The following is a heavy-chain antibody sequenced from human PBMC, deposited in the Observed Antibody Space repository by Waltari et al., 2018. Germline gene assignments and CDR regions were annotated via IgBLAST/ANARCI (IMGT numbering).Heavy chain of an antibody. V-gene: IGHV3-23*03. J-gene: IGHJ4*02. D-gene: IGHD2-15*01. CDR1: GFILNGYW. CDR2: IDSGGDTT. CDR3: AKLPYCNNMGCFSHHIDY. Sequence: EVQVVESGGGLAKPGGSLRLSCTASGFILNGYWINWVRQAPGKGLEWVSIIDSGGDTTYYADSVKGRFTISRDNSKNTVSLQMDSLREEDTAVYYCAKLPYCNNMGCFSHHIDYWGQGVLVTVSS.